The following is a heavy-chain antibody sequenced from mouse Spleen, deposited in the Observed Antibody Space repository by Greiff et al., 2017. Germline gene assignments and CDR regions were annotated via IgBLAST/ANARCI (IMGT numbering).Heavy chain of an antibody. CDR2: IDPSDSYT. D-gene: IGHD4-1*01. Sequence: QVQLKQPGAELVRPGTSVKLSCKASGYTFTSYWMHWVKQRPGQGLEWIGVIDPSDSYTNYNQKFKGKATLTVDTSSSTAYMQLSSLTSEDSAVYYCARSVTGFDYWGQGTTLTVSS. CDR3: ARSVTGFDY. V-gene: IGHV1-59*01. J-gene: IGHJ2*01. CDR1: GYTFTSYW.